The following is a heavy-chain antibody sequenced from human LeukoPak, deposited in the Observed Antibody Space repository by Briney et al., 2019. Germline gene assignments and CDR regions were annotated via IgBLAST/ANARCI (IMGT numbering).Heavy chain of an antibody. CDR1: GGSISSGGYY. J-gene: IGHJ3*02. CDR2: IYYSGST. CDR3: ARGTCSGGSCFGVTDAFDI. V-gene: IGHV4-31*03. Sequence: PSETLSLTCTVSGGSISSGGYYWSWIRQHPGKGLEWIGYIYYSGSTYYSPSLKSRVTISVDTSENQFSLKLSSVTAADTAVYYCARGTCSGGSCFGVTDAFDIWGQGTMDTVSS. D-gene: IGHD2-15*01.